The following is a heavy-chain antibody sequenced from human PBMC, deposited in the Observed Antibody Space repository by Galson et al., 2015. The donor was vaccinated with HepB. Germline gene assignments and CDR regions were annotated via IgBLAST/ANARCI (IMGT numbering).Heavy chain of an antibody. V-gene: IGHV6-1*01. Sequence: CAISGDSVSSNSAAWNWIRQSPSRGLEWLGRTYYRSKWYNDYAVSVKSRIIINPDRPKNQFSLQLNSVTPEDTAVYYCARDKGILTGYYPNYYYYYMDVWGKGTTVTVSS. D-gene: IGHD3-9*01. CDR1: GDSVSSNSAA. J-gene: IGHJ6*03. CDR2: TYYRSKWYN. CDR3: ARDKGILTGYYPNYYYYYMDV.